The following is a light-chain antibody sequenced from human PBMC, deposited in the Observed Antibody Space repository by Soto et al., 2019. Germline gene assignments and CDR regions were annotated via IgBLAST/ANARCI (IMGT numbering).Light chain of an antibody. Sequence: EIVMTQSPATLSVSPGERATLSCRASQSVSSNLAWYQQKPDQAPRLLIYGASIRATGIPARFSGSGSGTEFTLTISSLQSEDFAVYYCQQYNNWPFTFGQGTRLEIK. CDR2: GAS. J-gene: IGKJ5*01. CDR3: QQYNNWPFT. V-gene: IGKV3D-15*01. CDR1: QSVSSN.